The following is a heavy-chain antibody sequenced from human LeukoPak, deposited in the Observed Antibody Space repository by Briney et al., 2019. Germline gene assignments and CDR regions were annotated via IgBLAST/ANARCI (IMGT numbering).Heavy chain of an antibody. V-gene: IGHV1-2*06. CDR3: ARARYCSSTSCYPGDI. CDR1: GYTFTGYY. J-gene: IGHJ3*02. Sequence: GASVKVSCKASGYTFTGYYMHWVRQAPGQGLEWMGRINPNSGGTNYAQKFQGRVTMTRDTSISTAYMELSRLRSDDTAVYYCARARYCSSTSCYPGDIWGQGTMVTVSS. D-gene: IGHD2-2*01. CDR2: INPNSGGT.